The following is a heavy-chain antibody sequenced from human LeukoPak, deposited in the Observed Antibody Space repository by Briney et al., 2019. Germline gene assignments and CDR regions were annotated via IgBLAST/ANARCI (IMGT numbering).Heavy chain of an antibody. Sequence: SETLSLTCTVSGGSISSYYWSWIRQPPGKGLEWTGYIYYSGSTNYNPSLKSRVTISVDTSKNQFSLKLSSVTAADTAVYYCARGIYMDVWGKGTTVTVSS. CDR2: IYYSGST. CDR1: GGSISSYY. V-gene: IGHV4-59*01. CDR3: ARGIYMDV. J-gene: IGHJ6*03.